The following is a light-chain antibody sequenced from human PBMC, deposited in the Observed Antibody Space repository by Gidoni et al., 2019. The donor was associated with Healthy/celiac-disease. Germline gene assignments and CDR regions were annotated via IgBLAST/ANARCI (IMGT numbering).Light chain of an antibody. CDR3: QQRSNWPLT. V-gene: IGKV3-11*01. CDR2: DAS. J-gene: IGKJ4*01. CDR1: QSVSSY. Sequence: EIVLTQSPATLSLSPGERATISCRASQSVSSYLAWYQQKPGQAPRLLIYDASNRATGIPARCSGSGSGTEFTLTISSLEPEDFAVYYCQQRSNWPLTFGGGTKVEIK.